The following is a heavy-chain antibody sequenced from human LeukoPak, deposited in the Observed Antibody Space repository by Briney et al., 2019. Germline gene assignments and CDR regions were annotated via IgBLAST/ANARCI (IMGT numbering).Heavy chain of an antibody. CDR1: GGSISSYY. Sequence: PSETLSLTCTVSGGSISSYYWSWIRQPPGKGLGWSGHIYDSGSTNYNPSLKSRVTISADTSKNQFSLKLTSVTAADTAIYYCARGHSSGWFPGVYHNYMDVWGKGTTVTVSS. CDR2: IYDSGST. CDR3: ARGHSSGWFPGVYHNYMDV. V-gene: IGHV4-59*01. J-gene: IGHJ6*03. D-gene: IGHD6-19*01.